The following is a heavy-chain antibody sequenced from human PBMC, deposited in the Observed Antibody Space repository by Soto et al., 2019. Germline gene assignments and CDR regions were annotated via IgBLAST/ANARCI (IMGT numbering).Heavy chain of an antibody. CDR2: ISGSGGST. CDR3: AKEPPPSYYDILTGHFDY. V-gene: IGHV3-23*01. CDR1: GFTFSSYA. Sequence: EVQLLESGGGLVQPGGSLRLSCAASGFTFSSYAMSWVRQAPGKGLEWVSAISGSGGSTYYADSVKGRFTISRDNSKNTLYLHMNSLRAEDTAVYYCAKEPPPSYYDILTGHFDYWGQGTLVTVSS. D-gene: IGHD3-9*01. J-gene: IGHJ4*02.